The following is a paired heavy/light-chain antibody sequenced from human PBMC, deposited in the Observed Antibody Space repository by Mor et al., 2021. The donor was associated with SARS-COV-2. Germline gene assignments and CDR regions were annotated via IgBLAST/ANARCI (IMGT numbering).Light chain of an antibody. V-gene: IGKV2-24*01. CDR2: RIS. Sequence: DIVMTQTPLSSAVTLGQPASISCRSSESLVHSDGNTYFSWLHQRPGQPPRLLIYRISNRFSGVPDRFSGSGAGTDFTLKINRVEAEDVGVYYCMQATQFPWTFGQGTKVEIK. J-gene: IGKJ1*01. CDR1: ESLVHSDGNTY. CDR3: MQATQFPWT.
Heavy chain of an antibody. D-gene: IGHD3-3*01. V-gene: IGHV6-1*01. CDR1: GDSVSSNSAA. CDR3: ARVSPEWLHYGRVYYYGMDV. CDR2: TYYRSKWYN. Sequence: QVQLQQSGPGLVKPSQTLSLTCAISGDSVSSNSAAWNWIRQSPSRGLEWLGRTYYRSKWYNDYAVSVKSRITINPDTSKNQFSLQLNSVTPEDTAVYYCARVSPEWLHYGRVYYYGMDVWGQGTTVTVSS. J-gene: IGHJ6*02.